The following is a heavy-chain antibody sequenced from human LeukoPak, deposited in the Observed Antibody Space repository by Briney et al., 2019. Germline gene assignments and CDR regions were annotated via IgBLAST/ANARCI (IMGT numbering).Heavy chain of an antibody. V-gene: IGHV1-69*05. Sequence: GASVKVSCKASGGTFSSYAFSWVRQAPGQGLEWMGGIIPIFGTANYAQKFQGRVTITTDESTSTAYMELSSLRSEDTAVYYCARLHSSPYYYYMDVWGKGTTVTVSS. D-gene: IGHD6-13*01. CDR2: IIPIFGTA. CDR1: GGTFSSYA. CDR3: ARLHSSPYYYYMDV. J-gene: IGHJ6*03.